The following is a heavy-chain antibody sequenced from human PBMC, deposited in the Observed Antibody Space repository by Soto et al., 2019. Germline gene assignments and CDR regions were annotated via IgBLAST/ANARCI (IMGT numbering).Heavy chain of an antibody. V-gene: IGHV3-64D*06. D-gene: IGHD3-22*01. CDR1: GFTFSSYA. CDR2: ISSNGGST. CDR3: VKGPYYDSSGGYNYFDY. J-gene: IGHJ4*02. Sequence: GGSLRLSCSASGFTFSSYAMHWVRQAPGKGLEYVSAISSNGGSTYYADSVKGRFTISRDNSKNTLYLQMSSLRAEDTAVYYCVKGPYYDSSGGYNYFDYWGQGTLVTVSS.